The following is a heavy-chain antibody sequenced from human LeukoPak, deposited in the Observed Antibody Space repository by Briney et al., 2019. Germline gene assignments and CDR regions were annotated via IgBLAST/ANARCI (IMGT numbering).Heavy chain of an antibody. CDR2: IDHSGSS. D-gene: IGHD2-8*02. V-gene: IGHV4-34*01. CDR1: GGSFSGYY. Sequence: SETLSLTCAVYGGSFSGYYWSWIRQPPGKGLEWIGEIDHSGSSNYNPSLKSRVTISVDTSKNQLSLKLSSVTAADTAVYYCARGLKSGVDGTEDGYYYYMDLWRKATTVTVSS. J-gene: IGHJ6*03. CDR3: ARGLKSGVDGTEDGYYYYMDL.